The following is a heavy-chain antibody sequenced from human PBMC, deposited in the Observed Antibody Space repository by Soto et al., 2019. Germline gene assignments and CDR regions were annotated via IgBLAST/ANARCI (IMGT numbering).Heavy chain of an antibody. CDR1: GGSFSGYY. V-gene: IGHV4-34*01. Sequence: QVQLQPWGAGLLKPSETLSLTCAVYGGSFSGYYWTWIRQSPEKGLEWIGEVTHSGTTYYNPYIKTRVTISVHTPKNQCSLPMSSVTAADTAVYYCARGIGYCSSINCYSSRRLRFDSWGQGTLVTVSS. D-gene: IGHD2-2*01. J-gene: IGHJ4*02. CDR3: ARGIGYCSSINCYSSRRLRFDS. CDR2: VTHSGTT.